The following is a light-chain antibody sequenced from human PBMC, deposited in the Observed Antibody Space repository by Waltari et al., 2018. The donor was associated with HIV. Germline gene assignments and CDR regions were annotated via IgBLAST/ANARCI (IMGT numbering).Light chain of an antibody. CDR1: SGSVSTSYY. CDR2: STN. V-gene: IGLV8-61*01. CDR3: VLYMGSGIWV. J-gene: IGLJ3*02. Sequence: QTVVTQEPSFSVSPGGTVTLTCGLSSGSVSTSYYPSWYQQTPGQAPCTLIYSTNTRSSGFPDRFSGSILGNKAALTITGAQADDESDYYCVLYMGSGIWVFGGGTKLTVL.